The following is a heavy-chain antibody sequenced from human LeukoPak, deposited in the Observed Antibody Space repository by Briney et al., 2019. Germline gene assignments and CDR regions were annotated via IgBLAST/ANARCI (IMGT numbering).Heavy chain of an antibody. Sequence: PGGSLRLSCTASGFTFGDYAMSWVRQAPGKGREWVGFIRSKAYGGTTEYAASVKGRFTISRDDSKSIAYLQMNSLKTEDTVVYYCTRDLGRIQLWTSLGGVFDYWGQGTLVTVSS. D-gene: IGHD5-18*01. J-gene: IGHJ4*02. V-gene: IGHV3-49*04. CDR3: TRDLGRIQLWTSLGGVFDY. CDR2: IRSKAYGGTT. CDR1: GFTFGDYA.